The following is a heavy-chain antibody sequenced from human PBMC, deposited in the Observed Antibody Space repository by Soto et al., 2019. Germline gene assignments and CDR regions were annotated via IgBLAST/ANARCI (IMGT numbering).Heavy chain of an antibody. Sequence: SETLSLTCTVSGGSISSSSYYWGWIRQPPGKGLEWIGSIYNSGSTYYNPSLKCRVTISVDTSKNQFSLKLSSVTAADTAVSYCARHFGSRSSYYYYYYYMDLWGKGTTVTVSS. CDR3: ARHFGSRSSYYYYYYYMDL. D-gene: IGHD6-6*01. CDR1: GGSISSSSYY. CDR2: IYNSGST. V-gene: IGHV4-39*01. J-gene: IGHJ6*03.